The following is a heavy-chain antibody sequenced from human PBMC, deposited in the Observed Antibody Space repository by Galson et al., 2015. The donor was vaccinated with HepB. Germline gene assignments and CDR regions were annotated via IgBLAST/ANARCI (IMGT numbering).Heavy chain of an antibody. CDR1: GFTFSSHW. Sequence: SLRLSCAASGFTFSSHWMSWVRQAPGKGLEWVANIKQDGSERYYVDSVKGRFTISRDNAKNSLYLQMNNLRVEDTAVYYCAHAPNLYYFDNWGQGTLVTASS. J-gene: IGHJ4*02. D-gene: IGHD2-2*01. CDR2: IKQDGSER. V-gene: IGHV3-7*03. CDR3: AHAPNLYYFDN.